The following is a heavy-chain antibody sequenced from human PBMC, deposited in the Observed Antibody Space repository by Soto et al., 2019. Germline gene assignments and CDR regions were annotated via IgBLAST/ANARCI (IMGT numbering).Heavy chain of an antibody. Sequence: PSKTLSPTCADYGGSFSCYYWSWIRQPPGEGLEWIGEINHSGSTNYNPSLKSRVTISVDTSKNQFSLKPSSVTATDTAVYYCARXLRYDFWSGYLPGWFDPWGQGTLVTVSS. D-gene: IGHD3-3*01. CDR2: INHSGST. J-gene: IGHJ5*02. CDR3: ARXLRYDFWSGYLPGWFDP. V-gene: IGHV4-34*01. CDR1: GGSFSCYY.